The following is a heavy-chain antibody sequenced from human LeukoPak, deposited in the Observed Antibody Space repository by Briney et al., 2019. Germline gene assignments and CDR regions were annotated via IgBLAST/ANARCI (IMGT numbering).Heavy chain of an antibody. V-gene: IGHV4-34*01. CDR1: GGSFSGYY. D-gene: IGHD3-3*01. CDR3: ARSGITIFGVVTQPSDY. Sequence: SETLSLTCAVYGGSFSGYYWSWIRQPPGKGLEWIGEISHSGSTNYNPSLKSRVTISVDTSKNQFSLKLSSVTAADTAVYYCARSGITIFGVVTQPSDYWGQGTLVTVSS. CDR2: ISHSGST. J-gene: IGHJ4*02.